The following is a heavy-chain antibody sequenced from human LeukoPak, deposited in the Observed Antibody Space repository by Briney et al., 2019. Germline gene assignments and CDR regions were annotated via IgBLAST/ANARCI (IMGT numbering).Heavy chain of an antibody. V-gene: IGHV4-61*01. Sequence: SETLSLTCSVSGASITTTNFWWTWIRQSPGRGLEWIGYIHDRGSDKYNPALESRATLSVDTSKNQFSLKLSPVTAADTAVYYCARYGLVEFRNAFQYWGQGILVSVSS. J-gene: IGHJ1*01. CDR2: IHDRGSD. D-gene: IGHD6-6*01. CDR1: GASITTTNFW. CDR3: ARYGLVEFRNAFQY.